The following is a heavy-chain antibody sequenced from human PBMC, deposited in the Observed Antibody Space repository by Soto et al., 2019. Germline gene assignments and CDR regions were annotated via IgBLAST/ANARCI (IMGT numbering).Heavy chain of an antibody. CDR3: ARGVVVKVYEMGGPDY. Sequence: QVQLVQSGAEVKKPGASVKVSCRTSGYTFSRYYMHWVRQAPGQGLEWMGIINPSSGSPNYAQKFPGRLTVTRDKSTSTVYMELNGLTSEDTAMYYCARGVVVKVYEMGGPDYLGQGTLVTVSS. CDR1: GYTFSRYY. D-gene: IGHD2-8*01. CDR2: INPSSGSP. J-gene: IGHJ4*02. V-gene: IGHV1-46*01.